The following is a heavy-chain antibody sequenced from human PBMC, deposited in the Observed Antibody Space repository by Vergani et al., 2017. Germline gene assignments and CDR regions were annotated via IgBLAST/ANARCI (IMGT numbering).Heavy chain of an antibody. V-gene: IGHV3-30*02. CDR1: GYTFSSYG. CDR3: AQPPHRGTTSYFDY. J-gene: IGHJ4*02. D-gene: IGHD4-17*01. CDR2: IRYDGSNK. Sequence: QVQLVESGGGVVQPGGSLRLSCAASGYTFSSYGMHWVRQAPGKGLEWVAFIRYDGSNKYYADSVKGLFTISRDNSKKTLYLQMNSLRAEDTAVYYCAQPPHRGTTSYFDYWGQGTLVTVSS.